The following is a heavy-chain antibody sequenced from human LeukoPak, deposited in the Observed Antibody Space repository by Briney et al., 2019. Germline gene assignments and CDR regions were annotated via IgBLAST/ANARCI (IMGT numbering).Heavy chain of an antibody. V-gene: IGHV3-30*01. CDR1: GFTFSSYA. Sequence: GGSLRLSCAASGFTFSSYAMHWVRQAPGKGLEWVAVISYDGSSKYYADSVKGRFTISRDNSKNTLYLQMNSLRAEDTAVYYCARDESLTGRDDAFDIWGQGTMVTVSS. CDR2: ISYDGSSK. D-gene: IGHD3-16*01. CDR3: ARDESLTGRDDAFDI. J-gene: IGHJ3*02.